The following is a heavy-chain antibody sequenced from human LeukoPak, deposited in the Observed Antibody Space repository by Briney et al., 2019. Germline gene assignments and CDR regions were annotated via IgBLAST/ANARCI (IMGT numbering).Heavy chain of an antibody. J-gene: IGHJ4*02. D-gene: IGHD6-25*01. Sequence: ASVKVSCKASGYTFSGYYPHWVRQAPGQGLEWMGWINPNSGGTNCAQKFQGRVTMTRDTSISTAYMELSRVRSDDTAVYYCARLAATQIGNFDYWGQGTLVTVSS. CDR1: GYTFSGYY. CDR3: ARLAATQIGNFDY. CDR2: INPNSGGT. V-gene: IGHV1-2*02.